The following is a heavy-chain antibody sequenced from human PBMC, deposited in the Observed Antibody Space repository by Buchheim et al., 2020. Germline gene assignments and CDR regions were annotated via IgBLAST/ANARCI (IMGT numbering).Heavy chain of an antibody. D-gene: IGHD4-17*01. V-gene: IGHV3-74*01. CDR1: GFTFSSYW. CDR3: ARDPQDYGDYIFGNRGY. J-gene: IGHJ4*02. CDR2: INSDGSST. Sequence: EVQLVESGGGLVQPGGSLRLSCAAPGFTFSSYWMHWVRQAPGKGLVWVSRINSDGSSTSYADSVKGRFTISRDNAKNTLYLQMNSLRAEDTAVYYCARDPQDYGDYIFGNRGYWGQGTL.